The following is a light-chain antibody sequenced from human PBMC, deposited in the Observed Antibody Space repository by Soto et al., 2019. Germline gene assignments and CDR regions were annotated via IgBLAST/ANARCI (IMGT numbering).Light chain of an antibody. CDR2: DVS. CDR3: TSYTSSSTYV. V-gene: IGLV2-14*01. CDR1: RSDVGGYKY. J-gene: IGLJ1*01. Sequence: SALTQPASVSGSPGQSIAISCTGTRSDVGGYKYVSWYQQHPGKAPKLMIYDVSNRPSGVSDRFSGSKSGNTASLTISGLQAEDEADYYCTSYTSSSTYVFGTGTKVTVL.